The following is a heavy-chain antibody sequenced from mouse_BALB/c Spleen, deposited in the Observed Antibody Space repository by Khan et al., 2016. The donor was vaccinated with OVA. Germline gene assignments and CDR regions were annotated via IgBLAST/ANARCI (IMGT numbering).Heavy chain of an antibody. CDR3: AKPFYAHYYAMDY. CDR2: LWGGGTT. V-gene: IGHV2-6-5*01. D-gene: IGHD1-1*01. J-gene: IGHJ4*01. Sequence: QMQLEESGPGLVAPSQSLSITCTVSGFSLTDYGVSWIRQPPGKGLEWLGILWGGGTTYYNSALKSKLSITKDNSKSQVFLKMNSLQTDDTAMYYCAKPFYAHYYAMDYWGQGTSVTVSS. CDR1: GFSLTDYG.